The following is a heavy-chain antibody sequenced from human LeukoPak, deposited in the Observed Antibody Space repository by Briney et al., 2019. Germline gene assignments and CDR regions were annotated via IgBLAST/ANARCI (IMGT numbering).Heavy chain of an antibody. CDR1: GDSISSSSYF. D-gene: IGHD5-18*01. Sequence: SETLSLTCTVSGDSISSSSYFWGWIRQPPGKGLEYIGSIYYSGTTYYNPSLRSRVTVSIDTSKNQFSLKVSSVTAADTAVYYCARATWIQLWLIWGQGTMVTVSS. J-gene: IGHJ3*02. CDR3: ARATWIQLWLI. V-gene: IGHV4-39*01. CDR2: IYYSGTT.